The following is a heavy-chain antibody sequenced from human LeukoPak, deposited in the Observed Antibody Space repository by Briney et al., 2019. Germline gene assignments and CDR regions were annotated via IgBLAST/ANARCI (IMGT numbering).Heavy chain of an antibody. CDR1: GFTFSSYG. D-gene: IGHD3-22*01. V-gene: IGHV3-33*01. J-gene: IGHJ3*02. CDR2: IWYDGSNK. CDR3: ARDEPYYYDSSGDAFDI. Sequence: GGSLRLSCAASGFTFSSYGMHWVRQAPGKGLEWVAVIWYDGSNKYYADSGKGQFTISRDNSKNTLYLQMNSLRAEDTAVYYCARDEPYYYDSSGDAFDIWGQGTIATVSS.